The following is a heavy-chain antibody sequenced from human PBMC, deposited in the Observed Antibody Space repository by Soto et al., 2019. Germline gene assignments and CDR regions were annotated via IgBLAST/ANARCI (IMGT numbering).Heavy chain of an antibody. CDR1: GYTFTSYY. D-gene: IGHD3-10*01. J-gene: IGHJ6*03. V-gene: IGHV1-46*03. CDR2: INPSGGST. CDR3: AREVEVRGVIIASYYYMDV. Sequence: ASVKVSCKASGYTFTSYYMHWVRQAPGQGLEWKGIINPSGGSTSYAQKFQGRVTMTRDTSTSTVYMELSSLRSEDTAVYYCAREVEVRGVIIASYYYMDVWGKGTTVTVSS.